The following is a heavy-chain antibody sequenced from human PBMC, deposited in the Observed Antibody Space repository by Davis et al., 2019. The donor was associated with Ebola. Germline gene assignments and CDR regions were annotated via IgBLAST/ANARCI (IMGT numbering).Heavy chain of an antibody. D-gene: IGHD6-19*01. J-gene: IGHJ3*02. CDR2: IRYDGRNK. CDR3: AKDQLAVAGMGGAFDI. V-gene: IGHV3-30*02. Sequence: GESLKISCAASGFTFSSYGMHWVRQAPGKGLEWVAFIRYDGRNKYYADSVKGRFTISRDNSKNTVYMQMNSLRAEDTAVYYCAKDQLAVAGMGGAFDIWGQGTMVTVSS. CDR1: GFTFSSYG.